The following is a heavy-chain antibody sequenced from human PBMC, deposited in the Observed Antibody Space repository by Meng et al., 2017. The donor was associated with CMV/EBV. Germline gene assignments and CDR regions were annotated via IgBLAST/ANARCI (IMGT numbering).Heavy chain of an antibody. CDR3: ARESMVRGED. J-gene: IGHJ4*02. V-gene: IGHV4-34*01. CDR2: INHSGST. Sequence: VQLQQWGAGLLKSSETLFLTCAGDGGSFSGYYWSWIRQPPGKGLEWIGEINHSGSTNYNPSLKSRVTISVDTSKNQFSLKLSSVTAADTAVYYCARESMVRGEDWGQGTLVTVSS. D-gene: IGHD3-10*01. CDR1: GGSFSGYY.